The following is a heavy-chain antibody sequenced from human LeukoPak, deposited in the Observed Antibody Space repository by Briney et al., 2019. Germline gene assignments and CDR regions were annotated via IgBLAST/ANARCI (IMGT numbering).Heavy chain of an antibody. CDR3: AKSGGYGLIDY. J-gene: IGHJ4*02. Sequence: SETLSLTCTVSGASISGSGYYWGWIRQPSGKGLEWIGSIYSSGSTYYNASLQSRVTISIETSKNQISLRLNSVTAADTAMYYCAKSGGYGLIDYWGQGTLVTVSS. CDR1: GASISGSGYY. D-gene: IGHD1-26*01. CDR2: IYSSGST. V-gene: IGHV4-39*01.